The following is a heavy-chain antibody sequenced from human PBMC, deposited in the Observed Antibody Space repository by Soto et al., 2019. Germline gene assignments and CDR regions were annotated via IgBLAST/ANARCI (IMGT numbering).Heavy chain of an antibody. V-gene: IGHV3-30*03. CDR1: GFTFSSYD. J-gene: IGHJ6*02. Sequence: QVQLVQSGGGVVQPGRSLRLSCATSGFTFSSYDMQWVRHAPGKGLEWVALISYEGLNTYYADSVRGRFIISRDNSKNILYLQMHSLRPDDTAVYYCATLIYPLNSCGLDVWGQGATVIVSS. CDR2: ISYEGLNT. CDR3: ATLIYPLNSCGLDV. D-gene: IGHD1-1*01.